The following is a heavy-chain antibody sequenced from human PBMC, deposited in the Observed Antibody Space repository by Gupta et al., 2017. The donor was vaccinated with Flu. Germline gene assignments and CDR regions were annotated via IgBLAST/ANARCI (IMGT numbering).Heavy chain of an antibody. Sequence: QIHLVESGGGVVEPGSPLTLSCAAYGPGFKNYGIYWVRQAQGKGLGWVALILYDGSKTYYADSVKGRFTISRDNSKNKVSLQMNSLRPDDTALYFCSKVGDGGYCSDANYYSYYGMDVWGQGARVTVSS. CDR3: SKVGDGGYCSDANYYSYYGMDV. J-gene: IGHJ6*02. D-gene: IGHD2-15*01. CDR2: ILYDGSKT. CDR1: GPGFKNYG. V-gene: IGHV3-33*03.